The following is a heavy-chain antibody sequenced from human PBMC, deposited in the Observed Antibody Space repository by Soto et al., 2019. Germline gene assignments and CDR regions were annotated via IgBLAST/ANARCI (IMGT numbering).Heavy chain of an antibody. CDR3: TRGGAIVVLTAPLDL. CDR1: GYIFTNYY. J-gene: IGHJ5*02. D-gene: IGHD2-21*02. Sequence: ASVKVSCKASGYIFTNYYMHWVRQAPGQGLEWMGTINAGGGYTTYAQRFQGRVTMTRDTFTSTVSMELSSLRYEDTALYYCTRGGAIVVLTAPLDLWGQGTLVTVSS. V-gene: IGHV1-46*03. CDR2: INAGGGYT.